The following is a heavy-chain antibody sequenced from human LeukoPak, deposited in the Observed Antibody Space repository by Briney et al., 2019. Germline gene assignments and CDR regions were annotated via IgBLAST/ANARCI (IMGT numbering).Heavy chain of an antibody. CDR2: ISSRSSYI. CDR3: ARVYCSSTSCYTGHFDY. CDR1: GFTFSSYS. D-gene: IGHD2-2*01. V-gene: IGHV3-21*04. J-gene: IGHJ4*02. Sequence: GGSLRLSCAASGFTFSSYSMNWVRQAPGKGLEWVSSISSRSSYIYYADSVKGRFTISRDNAKNSLYLQMNSLRAEDTAVYYCARVYCSSTSCYTGHFDYWGQGTLVTVSS.